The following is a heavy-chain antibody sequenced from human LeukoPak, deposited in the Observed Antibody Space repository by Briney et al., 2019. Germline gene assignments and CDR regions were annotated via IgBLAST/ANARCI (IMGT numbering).Heavy chain of an antibody. CDR3: ARVWGGNPAPGTFDY. CDR2: IYYSGST. V-gene: IGHV4-31*03. Sequence: SETLSLTCTVSGGSISSGGYYWSWIRQHPGKGLEWIGYIYYSGSTYYNPSLKSRVTISVDTSKNQFSLKLSSVTAADTAVYYCARVWGGNPAPGTFDYWGQGTLVTVSS. CDR1: GGSISSGGYY. J-gene: IGHJ4*02. D-gene: IGHD3-16*01.